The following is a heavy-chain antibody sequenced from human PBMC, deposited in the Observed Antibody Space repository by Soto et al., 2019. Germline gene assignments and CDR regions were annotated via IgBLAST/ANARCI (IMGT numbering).Heavy chain of an antibody. CDR2: ISAYNGNT. CDR1: GYTFTSYG. J-gene: IGHJ5*02. D-gene: IGHD5-18*01. CDR3: ARVPGRRGYRYVPPWFDP. Sequence: ASVKVSCKASGYTFTSYGISWVRQAPGQGLEWMGWISAYNGNTNYAQKLQGRVTMTTDTSTSTAYMELRSLRSDDTAVYYCARVPGRRGYRYVPPWFDPWGQGTLVTVSS. V-gene: IGHV1-18*04.